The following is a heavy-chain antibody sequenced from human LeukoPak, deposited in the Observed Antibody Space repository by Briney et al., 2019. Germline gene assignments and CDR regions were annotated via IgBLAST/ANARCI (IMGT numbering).Heavy chain of an antibody. D-gene: IGHD3/OR15-3a*01. CDR2: IYYSGST. J-gene: IGHJ4*02. Sequence: SETLSLTCTVSGGSISSSSYYWGWIRQPPGKGLEWIGSIYYSGSTYYNPSLKSRDTISVDTSKNQFSLKLSSVTAADTAVYYCATKSGLGIDYWGQGTLVTVSS. V-gene: IGHV4-39*01. CDR1: GGSISSSSYY. CDR3: ATKSGLGIDY.